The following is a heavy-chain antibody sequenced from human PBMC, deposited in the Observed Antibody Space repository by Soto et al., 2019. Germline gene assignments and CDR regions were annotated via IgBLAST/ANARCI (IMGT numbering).Heavy chain of an antibody. Sequence: EVQLVESGGGLVQPGGSLRLSCAASGFTLSDHYMDWVRQAPGKWLEWVGRSRNEANSYTTLYAASVKGRFTISRDDSKNSVSLQMNSLKTEDTAVYFCASGSSGWSFDYWGQGTLVTVSS. D-gene: IGHD6-19*01. CDR1: GFTLSDHY. V-gene: IGHV3-72*01. CDR2: SRNEANSYTT. J-gene: IGHJ4*02. CDR3: ASGSSGWSFDY.